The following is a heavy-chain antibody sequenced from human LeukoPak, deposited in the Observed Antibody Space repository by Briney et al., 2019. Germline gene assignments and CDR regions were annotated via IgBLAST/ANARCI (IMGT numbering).Heavy chain of an antibody. J-gene: IGHJ6*03. CDR1: GGSFSGYY. Sequence: PSETLSLTCAVYGGSFSGYYWSWIRQPPGKGLEWIGEINHSGSTNYNTSLKSRVTISVDTSKNQFSLKLSSVTAADTADYYCARLLPRTGTTAYYFHNDMDVWGKGTTVTISS. D-gene: IGHD1-1*01. V-gene: IGHV4-34*01. CDR3: ARLLPRTGTTAYYFHNDMDV. CDR2: INHSGST.